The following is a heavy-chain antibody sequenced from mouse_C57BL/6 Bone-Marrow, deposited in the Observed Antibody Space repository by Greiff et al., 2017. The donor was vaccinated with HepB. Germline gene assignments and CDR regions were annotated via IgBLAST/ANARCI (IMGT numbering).Heavy chain of an antibody. V-gene: IGHV1-69*01. D-gene: IGHD2-1*01. CDR3: AVYYKGWFAY. CDR1: GYTFTSYW. J-gene: IGHJ3*01. Sequence: QVQLQQPGAELVMPGASVKLSCKASGYTFTSYWMHWVKQRPGQGLEWIGEIDPSDSYTNYNQKFKGKSTLTVDKSSSTAYMQLSSLTSEDSAVYYCAVYYKGWFAYWGQGTLVTVSA. CDR2: IDPSDSYT.